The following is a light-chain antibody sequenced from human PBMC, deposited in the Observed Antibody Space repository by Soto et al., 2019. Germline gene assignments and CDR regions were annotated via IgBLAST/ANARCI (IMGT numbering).Light chain of an antibody. CDR1: QSVSSSY. J-gene: IGKJ2*01. CDR3: KQYGSSPHT. Sequence: EIVLTQSPGTLSLSPGERATLSCRASQSVSSSYLAWYQHKPGQAPRLRIYGASSRATGIPDRFSGSGSGTDFTLTISRLEPEDFAVYYCKQYGSSPHTLGQGTKLEIK. CDR2: GAS. V-gene: IGKV3-20*01.